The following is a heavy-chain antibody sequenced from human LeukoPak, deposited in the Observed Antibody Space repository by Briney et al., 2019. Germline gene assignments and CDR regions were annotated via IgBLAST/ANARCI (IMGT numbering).Heavy chain of an antibody. J-gene: IGHJ4*02. CDR2: ISGSGDNT. Sequence: AGGSLRLSCAASGFTFSSYAMSWVRQAPGKELEWVSGISGSGDNTYYADSVKGRFTISRDNSKNTLYVQVNSLGTEDSAAYYCAKGSYYDSSGSFYFDYWGQGTLVTVSS. D-gene: IGHD3-22*01. CDR3: AKGSYYDSSGSFYFDY. CDR1: GFTFSSYA. V-gene: IGHV3-23*01.